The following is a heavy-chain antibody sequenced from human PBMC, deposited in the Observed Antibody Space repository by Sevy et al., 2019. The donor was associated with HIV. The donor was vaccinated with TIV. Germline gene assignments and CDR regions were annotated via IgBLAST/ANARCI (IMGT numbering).Heavy chain of an antibody. D-gene: IGHD1-1*01. CDR1: GASMSGYY. J-gene: IGHJ4*02. CDR2: IYDTGDT. Sequence: SETLSLTCTLSGASMSGYYWSWIRQPPGKGLEWIGNIYDTGDTNFNPSLKSRVTISQDTSKTKFSPSLSSVNTADTAVYYCARGRSNFRYWSQGTLVTVSS. CDR3: ARGRSNFRY. V-gene: IGHV4-59*12.